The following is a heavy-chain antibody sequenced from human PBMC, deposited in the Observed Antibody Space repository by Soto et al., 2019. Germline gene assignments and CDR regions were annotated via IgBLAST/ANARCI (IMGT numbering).Heavy chain of an antibody. Sequence: GGSLRLSCAASGFTFSSYGMHWVRQAPGKGLEWVAVISYDGSNKYYADSVKGRFTISRDNSKNTLYLQMNSLRAEDTVVYYCAKVLGATVYYGMDVWGQGTTVTVSS. V-gene: IGHV3-30*18. D-gene: IGHD1-26*01. J-gene: IGHJ6*02. CDR3: AKVLGATVYYGMDV. CDR2: ISYDGSNK. CDR1: GFTFSSYG.